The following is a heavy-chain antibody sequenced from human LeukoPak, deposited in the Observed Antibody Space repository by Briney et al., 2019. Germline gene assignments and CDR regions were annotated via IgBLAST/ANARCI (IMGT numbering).Heavy chain of an antibody. J-gene: IGHJ4*02. CDR3: ARAGGSSGKDFDY. V-gene: IGHV1-69*04. D-gene: IGHD6-25*01. CDR2: IIPIPGIA. CDR1: GGTFISYA. Sequence: GASVKVSCTASGGTFISYAISWVRQAPGQGLEWMGRIIPIPGIANYAQKFQGRVTITADKSTSTAYMELSSLRSEDTAVYYCARAGGSSGKDFDYWGQGTLVTVSS.